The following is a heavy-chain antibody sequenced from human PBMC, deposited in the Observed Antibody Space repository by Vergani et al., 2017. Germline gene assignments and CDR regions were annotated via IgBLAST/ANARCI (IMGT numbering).Heavy chain of an antibody. CDR3: ATIGGHYSVNKENDS. CDR2: IYFSWRT. D-gene: IGHD2-21*01. CDR1: GGSISSVGYY. Sequence: QMQLQESGPGLVKPSQTLSLTCTVSGGSISSVGYYWSWIRQHPGKGLEWLGYIYFSWRTYYKSSLKSRIHISIDTSENYFSLKLSSVTAADTAVYYCATIGGHYSVNKENDSWGQGILVTVSS. V-gene: IGHV4-31*03. J-gene: IGHJ4*02.